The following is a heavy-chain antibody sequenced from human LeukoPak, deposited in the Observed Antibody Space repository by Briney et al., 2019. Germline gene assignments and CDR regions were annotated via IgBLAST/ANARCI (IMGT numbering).Heavy chain of an antibody. Sequence: ASVNVSCKASGYTFIDYYIHWVRQAPGQGLEWMGWINPRSGGTNYAQNFQDRVTMTRDTSLSTAYMELNRLTFDDTAVYYCARVTANHASWLDPWGQGTLVTVSS. CDR2: INPRSGGT. CDR3: ARVTANHASWLDP. V-gene: IGHV1-2*02. D-gene: IGHD1-14*01. CDR1: GYTFIDYY. J-gene: IGHJ5*02.